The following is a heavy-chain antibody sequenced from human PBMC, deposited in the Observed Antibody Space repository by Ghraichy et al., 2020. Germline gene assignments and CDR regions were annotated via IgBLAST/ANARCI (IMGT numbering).Heavy chain of an antibody. CDR1: GGSISSYY. J-gene: IGHJ6*02. D-gene: IGHD1-1*01. CDR3: ARDNSLRLQLERRQYYYGMDV. CDR2: IYTSGST. V-gene: IGHV4-4*07. Sequence: SETLSLTCTVSGGSISSYYWSWIRQPAGKGLEWIGRIYTSGSTNYNPSLKSRVTMSVDTSKNQFSLKLSSVTAADTAVYYCARDNSLRLQLERRQYYYGMDVWGQGTTVTVSS.